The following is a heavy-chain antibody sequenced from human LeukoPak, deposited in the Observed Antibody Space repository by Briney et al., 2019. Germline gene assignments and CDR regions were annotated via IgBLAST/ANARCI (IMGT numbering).Heavy chain of an antibody. CDR2: MYFSGST. CDR3: ARQTSANWFDP. V-gene: IGHV4-59*01. Sequence: RPSETLSLTCTVSGGSISNYYWSWIRQPPGKGLEWIGYMYFSGSTSSNPSLKSRVTISGDASKNQFSLKLTSVTAADTAVYYCARQTSANWFDPWGQGTLVTVSS. CDR1: GGSISNYY. J-gene: IGHJ5*02.